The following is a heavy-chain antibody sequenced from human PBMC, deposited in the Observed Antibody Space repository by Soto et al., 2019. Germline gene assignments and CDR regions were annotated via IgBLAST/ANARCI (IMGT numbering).Heavy chain of an antibody. CDR3: AREGWPFDY. CDR2: FSSSSGTI. D-gene: IGHD1-26*01. CDR1: GYAFCSYS. Sequence: EVQLVESGGGWVQPGGSLRLSCAASGYAFCSYSMNWVRQAPGKGLEWVSYFSSSSGTIYYADSVKGRFTISRDNAKNSLYLQMNSLRDEDTAVYYCAREGWPFDYWGQGTLVTVSS. V-gene: IGHV3-48*02. J-gene: IGHJ4*02.